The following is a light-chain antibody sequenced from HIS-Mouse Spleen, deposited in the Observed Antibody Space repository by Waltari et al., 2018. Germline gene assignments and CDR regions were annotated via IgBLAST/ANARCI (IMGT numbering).Light chain of an antibody. Sequence: QSALTQPASVSGSPGQSIPTPCTGTSRDVGGYNYVSWYQQHPGKAPKLMIYEVSNRPSGVSNRFSGSKSGNTASLTISGLQAEDEADYYCSSYTSSSTYVFGTGTKVTVL. J-gene: IGLJ1*01. CDR3: SSYTSSSTYV. V-gene: IGLV2-14*01. CDR2: EVS. CDR1: SRDVGGYNY.